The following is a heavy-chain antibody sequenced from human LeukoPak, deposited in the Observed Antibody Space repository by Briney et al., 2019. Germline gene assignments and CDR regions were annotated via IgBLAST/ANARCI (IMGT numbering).Heavy chain of an antibody. J-gene: IGHJ1*01. CDR3: AKSLTYYDFWSGYY. Sequence: GGSLRLSCAASGFTLSSYAMSWVRQAPGKGLEWVAAISGSGGSTYYADSVKGRFTLSRDNSKNTLYLQMNSLRAEDTAVYHCAKSLTYYDFWSGYYWGQGTLVTVSS. D-gene: IGHD3-3*01. V-gene: IGHV3-23*01. CDR2: ISGSGGST. CDR1: GFTLSSYA.